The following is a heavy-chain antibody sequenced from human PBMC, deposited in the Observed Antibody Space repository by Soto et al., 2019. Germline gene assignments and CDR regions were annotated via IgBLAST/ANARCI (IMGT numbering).Heavy chain of an antibody. CDR1: GFPFSSYV. D-gene: IGHD7-27*01. V-gene: IGHV3-23*01. CDR2: ISGGGSNT. CDR3: ARDPKTSGGQHWAFNYFDS. J-gene: IGHJ4*02. Sequence: EVQLLESGGGLVQRGGSLRLSCAASGFPFSSYVMSWVRQAPGKGLEWVSGISGGGSNTFYADYVKGRFTISRDNSKSTLYLQVDSLRPEDAAVYYCARDPKTSGGQHWAFNYFDSWGQGTLVTVSS.